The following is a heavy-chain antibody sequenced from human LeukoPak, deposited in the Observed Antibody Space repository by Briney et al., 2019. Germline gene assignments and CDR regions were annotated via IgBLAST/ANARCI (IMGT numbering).Heavy chain of an antibody. CDR1: GYTFTSYG. D-gene: IGHD3-22*01. Sequence: ASVKVSCKASGYTFTSYGISWVRQAPGQGLEWMGWSSAYNGNTNYAQKLQGRVTMTTDTSTSTAYMELRSLRSDDTAVYYCARSAEYYYDSSGYYMPYYFDYWGQGNLVTVSS. CDR3: ARSAEYYYDSSGYYMPYYFDY. V-gene: IGHV1-18*01. CDR2: SSAYNGNT. J-gene: IGHJ4*02.